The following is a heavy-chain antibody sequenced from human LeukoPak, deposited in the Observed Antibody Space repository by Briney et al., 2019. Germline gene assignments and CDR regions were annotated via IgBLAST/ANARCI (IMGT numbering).Heavy chain of an antibody. J-gene: IGHJ4*02. V-gene: IGHV3-74*01. D-gene: IGHD6-19*01. Sequence: GGSLRLSCAATGFTFSSYWLRWVRQPPGKGLVWVSRITGDGGGTTYAESVKGRFTISRDNAKNTLYLQMNSLRPEDTAVYYCVTRKAVAAGWDSWGKGTLVTVSS. CDR3: VTRKAVAAGWDS. CDR2: ITGDGGGT. CDR1: GFTFSSYW.